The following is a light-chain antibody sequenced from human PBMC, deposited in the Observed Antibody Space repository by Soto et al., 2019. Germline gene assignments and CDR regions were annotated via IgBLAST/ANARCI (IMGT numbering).Light chain of an antibody. V-gene: IGKV3-20*01. J-gene: IGKJ5*01. CDR2: GAS. Sequence: EIVLTQSPGTLSLSPGERATLSCRASQSVSSSYLAWYQQKPGQAPRLLIYGASSRATGIPDRFSGRWAWIDFTLTISRLEPEDFAVYYCQQYGSSPPITFGQGTRLEIK. CDR3: QQYGSSPPIT. CDR1: QSVSSSY.